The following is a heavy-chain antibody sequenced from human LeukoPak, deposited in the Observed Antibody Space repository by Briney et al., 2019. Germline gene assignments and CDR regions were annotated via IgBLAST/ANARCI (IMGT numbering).Heavy chain of an antibody. CDR2: ISAYNGNT. CDR1: GYTFTSYG. J-gene: IGHJ4*02. Sequence: ASVKVSCKASGYTFTSYGISWVRQAPGQGLEWMGWISAYNGNTNYALKLQGRVTMTTDTSTSTAYMELRSLRSDDTAVYYCARAPPHVAYYYDSSGYLPDYWGQGTLVTVSS. D-gene: IGHD3-22*01. V-gene: IGHV1-18*01. CDR3: ARAPPHVAYYYDSSGYLPDY.